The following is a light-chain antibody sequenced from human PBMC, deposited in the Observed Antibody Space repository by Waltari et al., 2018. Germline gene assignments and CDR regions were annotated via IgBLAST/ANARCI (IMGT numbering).Light chain of an antibody. CDR3: QQSYSFPET. J-gene: IGKJ3*01. V-gene: IGKV1-39*01. CDR1: QGISNF. Sequence: DIQITQSPSSLSASVGDRVTVTCRASQGISNFLNWYQQKPGKAPKLLIYTATTLQSGVPSRFSGDGSGTEFTLTISSLQPEDFATYYCQQSYSFPETFGPGTKVDV. CDR2: TAT.